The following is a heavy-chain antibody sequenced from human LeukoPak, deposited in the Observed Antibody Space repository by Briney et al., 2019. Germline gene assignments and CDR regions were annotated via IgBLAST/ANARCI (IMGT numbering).Heavy chain of an antibody. CDR1: GYTFTSYA. D-gene: IGHD3-10*01. J-gene: IGHJ4*02. V-gene: IGHV1-3*01. Sequence: ASVKVSCKASGYTFTSYAMHWVRQAPGQRLEWMGWINAGNGNTKYSQKFQGRVTITRDTSASTAYMELSSLRSEDTAVYYCARGPPPNYYGSGSYYSNWGQGTLVTVSS. CDR2: INAGNGNT. CDR3: ARGPPPNYYGSGSYYSN.